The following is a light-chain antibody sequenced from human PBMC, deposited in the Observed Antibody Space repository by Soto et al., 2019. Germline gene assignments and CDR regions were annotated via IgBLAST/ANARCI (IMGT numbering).Light chain of an antibody. CDR1: QSVLYSSNNKNY. Sequence: DIVMTQSPDSLAVSLGERATINSKSSQSVLYSSNNKNYLAWYQQKPGQPPKLLIYWASTRESGVPDRFSGSGSGTDFTLTISSLQAGDVAVYYCQQYYSTPHTFGQGTKLEIK. V-gene: IGKV4-1*01. J-gene: IGKJ2*01. CDR3: QQYYSTPHT. CDR2: WAS.